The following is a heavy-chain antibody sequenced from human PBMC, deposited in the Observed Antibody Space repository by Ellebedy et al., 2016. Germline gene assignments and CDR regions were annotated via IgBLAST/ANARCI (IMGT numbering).Heavy chain of an antibody. CDR1: GYTFTGYY. V-gene: IGHV1-8*02. CDR2: MNPNSGNT. CDR3: ARGLEEGDV. Sequence: ASVKVSXXASGYTFTGYYMHWVRQAPGQGLEWMGWMNPNSGNTGYAQKFQGRVTMTRNTSISTAYMELSSLRSEDTAVYYCARGLEEGDVWGQGTTVTVSS. D-gene: IGHD5-24*01. J-gene: IGHJ6*02.